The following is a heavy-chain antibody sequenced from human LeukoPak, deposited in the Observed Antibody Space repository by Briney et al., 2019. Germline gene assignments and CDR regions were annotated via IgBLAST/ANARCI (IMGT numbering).Heavy chain of an antibody. V-gene: IGHV1-69*13. D-gene: IGHD3-22*01. CDR1: GGTFSSYA. CDR3: AGLPLGDYYDSSGYYGPFDY. J-gene: IGHJ4*02. Sequence: SVKVSCKASGGTFSSYAISWVRQAPGQGLEWMGGIIPIFGTANYAQKFQGRVTITADESMSTAYMELSSLRSEDTAVYYCAGLPLGDYYDSSGYYGPFDYWGQGTLVTVSS. CDR2: IIPIFGTA.